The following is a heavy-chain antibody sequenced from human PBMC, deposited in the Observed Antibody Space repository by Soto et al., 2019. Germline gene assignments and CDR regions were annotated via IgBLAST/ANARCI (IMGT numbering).Heavy chain of an antibody. CDR3: ARHVVVVVAATRINWFDP. Sequence: SETLSLTCTVSGGSISSSSYYWGWIRQPPGKGLEWIGSIYYSGSTYYNPSLKSPFTISVDTSKNQFTLKLSSVTAADTAVYYCARHVVVVVAATRINWFDPWGQGTLVTVSS. J-gene: IGHJ5*02. CDR1: GGSISSSSYY. CDR2: IYYSGST. V-gene: IGHV4-39*01. D-gene: IGHD2-15*01.